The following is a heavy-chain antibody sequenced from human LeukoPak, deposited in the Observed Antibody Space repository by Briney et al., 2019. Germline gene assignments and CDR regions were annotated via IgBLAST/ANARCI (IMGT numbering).Heavy chain of an antibody. J-gene: IGHJ4*02. CDR3: AKDAIDTHPLYFDY. D-gene: IGHD2-2*02. CDR2: IRYDGTNK. CDR1: GFTFSSYG. Sequence: GGSLRLSCAASGFTFSSYGMHWVRQAPGKGLEWVTFIRYDGTNKYYADSVKGRFTISRDNSKNTMYLQMNSLRAEDTAVYFCAKDAIDTHPLYFDYWGRGTLVTASS. V-gene: IGHV3-30*02.